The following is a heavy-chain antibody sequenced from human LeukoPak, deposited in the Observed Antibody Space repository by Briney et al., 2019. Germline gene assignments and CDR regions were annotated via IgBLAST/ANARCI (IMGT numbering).Heavy chain of an antibody. D-gene: IGHD3-22*01. CDR2: IRTSGDST. CDR3: AKGLFDSSGYSEHFDY. CDR1: GFSFSSYD. J-gene: IGHJ4*02. Sequence: GGSLRLSCAASGFSFSSYDMSWVRQAPGKGLEWVSGIRTSGDSTYYADSVKGRFTISRDNSRDTLNLQMNSLRAEDTAVYYCAKGLFDSSGYSEHFDYWGQGTQVTISS. V-gene: IGHV3-23*01.